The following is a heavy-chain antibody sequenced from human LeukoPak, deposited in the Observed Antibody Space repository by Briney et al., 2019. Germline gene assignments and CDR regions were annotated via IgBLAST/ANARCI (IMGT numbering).Heavy chain of an antibody. Sequence: GGSLRLSCAASGFTVSSNYMSWVRQAPGKGLEWVSVIYSGGSTYYADSVKGRFTISRDNSKNTLYLQMNSLRAEDTAVYYCAKDEAVGRGDYYYMDVWGKGTTVTVSS. J-gene: IGHJ6*03. D-gene: IGHD6-13*01. CDR3: AKDEAVGRGDYYYMDV. CDR1: GFTVSSNY. V-gene: IGHV3-53*01. CDR2: IYSGGST.